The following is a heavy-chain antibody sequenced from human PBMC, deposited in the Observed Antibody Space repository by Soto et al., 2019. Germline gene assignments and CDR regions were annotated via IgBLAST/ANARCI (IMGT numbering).Heavy chain of an antibody. D-gene: IGHD6-13*01. J-gene: IGHJ6*02. CDR1: GASISSYY. CDR3: ATGDRIAAAGPVGVDV. CDR2: IYYSGGT. V-gene: IGHV4-59*12. Sequence: SETLSLTCTVSGASISSYYWSWIRQPPGKGLEWIGYIYYSGGTNYNPSLKSRVTISVDTSKIQFSLKLSSVTAADTAVYYCATGDRIAAAGPVGVDVWGQGTTVTVSS.